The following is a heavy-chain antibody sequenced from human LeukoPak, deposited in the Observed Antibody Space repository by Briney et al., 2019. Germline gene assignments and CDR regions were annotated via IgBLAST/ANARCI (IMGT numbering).Heavy chain of an antibody. J-gene: IGHJ4*02. V-gene: IGHV3-13*01. CDR1: GFAFSIYD. Sequence: GGSLRLSCAASGFAFSIYDMHWVRQPTGKGLEWVSAIGTTDNTYYIDSVKGRFTISRDNSKNTLYLQMNSLRAEDTALYYCARNPVRNAYYRDSTRYWGQGTLVTVSS. CDR3: ARNPVRNAYYRDSTRY. D-gene: IGHD3-16*01. CDR2: IGTTDNT.